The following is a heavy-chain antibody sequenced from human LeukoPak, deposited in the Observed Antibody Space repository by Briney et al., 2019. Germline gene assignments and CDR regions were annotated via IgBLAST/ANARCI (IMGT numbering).Heavy chain of an antibody. V-gene: IGHV3-7*03. J-gene: IGHJ4*02. CDR1: GFTFSSYW. CDR2: IKQDGSEK. D-gene: IGHD3-10*01. Sequence: PGGSLRLSCAASGFTFSSYWMSWVRQAPGKGLEWVANIKQDGSEKYYVDSVKGRFTISRDNAKNSRYLQMNSLRAEDTAVYYCARLDYYGSGSYQVDYWGQGTLVTVSS. CDR3: ARLDYYGSGSYQVDY.